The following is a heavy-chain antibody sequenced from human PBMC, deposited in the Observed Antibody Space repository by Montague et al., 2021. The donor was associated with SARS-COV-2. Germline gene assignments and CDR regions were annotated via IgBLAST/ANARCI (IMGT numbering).Heavy chain of an antibody. CDR1: GFGFNNYW. J-gene: IGHJ3*01. V-gene: IGHV3-7*01. Sequence: SLRLSCAASGFGFNNYWMAWVRQTPGKGLEWVANIRKDATKISYVDSVKGRFTISRDNAKNLLYLEMNSLRAEDTAVYYCARDQNYDSSGQYYDVFDLWGQGTMVAVSS. CDR3: ARDQNYDSSGQYYDVFDL. CDR2: IRKDATKI. D-gene: IGHD3-22*01.